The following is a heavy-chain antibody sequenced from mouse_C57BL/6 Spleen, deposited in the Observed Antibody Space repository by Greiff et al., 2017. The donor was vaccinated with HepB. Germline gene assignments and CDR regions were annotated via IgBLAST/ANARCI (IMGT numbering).Heavy chain of an antibody. CDR2: IYPGSGST. CDR3: AREETYDGYYSWFAY. Sequence: VQLQQPGAELVKPGASVKMSCKASGYTFTSYWITWVKQRPGQGLEWIGDIYPGSGSTNYNEKFKSKATLTVDTSSSTAYMQLSSLTSEDSAVYYCAREETYDGYYSWFAYWGQGTLVTVAA. J-gene: IGHJ3*01. D-gene: IGHD2-3*01. CDR1: GYTFTSYW. V-gene: IGHV1-55*01.